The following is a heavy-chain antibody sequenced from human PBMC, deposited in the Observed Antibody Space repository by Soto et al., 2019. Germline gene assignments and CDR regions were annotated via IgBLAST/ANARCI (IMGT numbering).Heavy chain of an antibody. CDR2: IDPRAGST. V-gene: IGHV1-46*01. D-gene: IGHD3-22*01. CDR1: GYTFTTYY. J-gene: IGHJ3*02. CDR3: ARAGYYDSSGYDGFDI. Sequence: QVQLVQSGTEVMKPGASVKVSCKASGYTFTTYYMHWIRQAPRQGLEWMGIIDPRAGSTSHAQKFQGRVTMTRDTSTSTVYMDLRSLRSEDTAVYYCARAGYYDSSGYDGFDIWGQGTMVTVSS.